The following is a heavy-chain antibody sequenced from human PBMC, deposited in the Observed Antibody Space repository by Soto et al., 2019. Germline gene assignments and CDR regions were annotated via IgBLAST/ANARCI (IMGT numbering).Heavy chain of an antibody. Sequence: QVQLQESGPGLLKPSQTLSLTCTVSRGSINSGGYYWHWIRQHPGKGLEWIGYVFHSGSTYYNPYFRSRVTPSMDTSKNQFSLNLSSVTAADTAIYYCARGGGEDNYFGPWGQGTLVTVSS. J-gene: IGHJ5*02. V-gene: IGHV4-31*03. CDR3: ARGGGEDNYFGP. CDR2: VFHSGST. CDR1: RGSINSGGYY. D-gene: IGHD3-16*01.